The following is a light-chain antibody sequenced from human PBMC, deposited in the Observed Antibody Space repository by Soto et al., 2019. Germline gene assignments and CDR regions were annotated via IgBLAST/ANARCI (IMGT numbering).Light chain of an antibody. Sequence: EILMTQSPSTLSVSPGERATLSCRASQSVSSNFAWYQQKPGQAPRLLTYGASTRATGIPARFSGSGSGTEFTLTISSLQYEDFAVYYCQQYNNWHPITFGQGTRLEIK. V-gene: IGKV3-15*01. CDR3: QQYNNWHPIT. CDR2: GAS. CDR1: QSVSSN. J-gene: IGKJ5*01.